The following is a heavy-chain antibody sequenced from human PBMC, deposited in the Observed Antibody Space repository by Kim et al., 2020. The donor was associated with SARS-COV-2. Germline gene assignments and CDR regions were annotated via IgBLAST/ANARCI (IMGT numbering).Heavy chain of an antibody. CDR3: ARDLGPTYDFWSCSNAFDI. J-gene: IGHJ3*02. D-gene: IGHD3-3*01. V-gene: IGHV3-11*06. Sequence: KGRFTISRDNAKNSLYLQMNSLRAEDTAVYYCARDLGPTYDFWSCSNAFDICGQGTMVTVSS.